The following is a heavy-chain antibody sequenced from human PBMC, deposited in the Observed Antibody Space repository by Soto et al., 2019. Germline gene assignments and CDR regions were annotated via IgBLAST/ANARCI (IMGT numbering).Heavy chain of an antibody. D-gene: IGHD5-18*01. CDR2: MNPNTGNS. Sequence: VASVKVSCKASGYTLTSYDIYWVRQATGQGLEWMGWMNPNTGNSGYAQKFQGRVTVTSDTSINTVHMELSSLRSEDTAVYYCARGVKISYGLVYWGQGTLVTVSS. CDR1: GYTLTSYD. V-gene: IGHV1-8*01. J-gene: IGHJ4*02. CDR3: ARGVKISYGLVY.